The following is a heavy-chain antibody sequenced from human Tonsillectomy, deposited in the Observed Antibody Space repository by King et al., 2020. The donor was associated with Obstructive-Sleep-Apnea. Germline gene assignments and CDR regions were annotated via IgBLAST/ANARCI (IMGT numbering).Heavy chain of an antibody. J-gene: IGHJ6*02. D-gene: IGHD4-23*01. Sequence: EQLVQSGGGLVQPGRSLRLSCAASGFTFDDYAMHWVRQAPGKGLEWVSGIGWNSGSIGYADSVKGRFTISRDNAKNSLYLQMNSLRAEDTALYYCAKDILVATPLGSDGMDVWGQGTTVTVSS. V-gene: IGHV3-9*01. CDR2: IGWNSGSI. CDR3: AKDILVATPLGSDGMDV. CDR1: GFTFDDYA.